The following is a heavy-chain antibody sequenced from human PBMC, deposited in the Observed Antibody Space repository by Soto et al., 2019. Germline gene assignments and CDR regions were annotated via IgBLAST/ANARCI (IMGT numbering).Heavy chain of an antibody. V-gene: IGHV4-30-2*01. CDR2: IYHSGST. D-gene: IGHD3-10*01. CDR1: GGSISSGGYS. J-gene: IGHJ6*02. CDR3: ARERVSGGSGSNYYGMDG. Sequence: PSETLSLTCAVSGGSISSGGYSWSWIRQPPGKGLEWIGYIYHSGSTYYNPSLKSRVTISVDRSKNQFSLKLSSVTAADTAVYYCARERVSGGSGSNYYGMDGWGQGTTVTVSS.